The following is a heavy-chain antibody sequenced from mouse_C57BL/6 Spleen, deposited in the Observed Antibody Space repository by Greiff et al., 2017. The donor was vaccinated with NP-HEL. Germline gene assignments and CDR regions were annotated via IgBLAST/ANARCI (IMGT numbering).Heavy chain of an antibody. CDR2: IYPGNSDT. J-gene: IGHJ4*01. V-gene: IGHV1-5*01. CDR1: GYTFTSYW. D-gene: IGHD1-1*01. CDR3: TRGYGSSYENAMDY. Sequence: EVQLQQSGTVLARPGASVKMSCKTSGYTFTSYWMHWVKQRPGQGLEWIGAIYPGNSDTSYNQKFKGKAKLTAVTSASTAYMELCSLTNEDSAVYDCTRGYGSSYENAMDYWGQGTSVTVSS.